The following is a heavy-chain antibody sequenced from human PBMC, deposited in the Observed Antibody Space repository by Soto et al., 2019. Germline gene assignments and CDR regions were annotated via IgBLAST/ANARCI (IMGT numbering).Heavy chain of an antibody. Sequence: QVQLVQSGAEVKKPGASVKVSCKTSGYTFTGYGITWVRQAPGHGLEWMGWISVFNGNTKYGQNIQDRVIMTTDTSTSTAYMELRSLRSDDTAVYFCGRDGSGGIIDSRGQGTMLIVSS. V-gene: IGHV1-18*01. CDR1: GYTFTGYG. CDR3: GRDGSGGIIDS. J-gene: IGHJ3*01. CDR2: ISVFNGNT. D-gene: IGHD2-15*01.